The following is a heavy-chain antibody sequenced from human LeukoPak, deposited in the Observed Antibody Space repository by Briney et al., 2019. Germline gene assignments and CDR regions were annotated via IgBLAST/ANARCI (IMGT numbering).Heavy chain of an antibody. V-gene: IGHV4-4*07. D-gene: IGHD3-22*01. CDR1: GGSISSYY. CDR2: IYTSGST. J-gene: IGHJ5*02. Sequence: SETLSLTCTVSGGSISSYYWSWIRQPAGKGLEWIGRIYTSGSTNYNPSLKSRVTMSVDTSKNQFSLKLSSVTAADTAVYYCARETYYYDSSGYDPFDPWGQGTLVTVSS. CDR3: ARETYYYDSSGYDPFDP.